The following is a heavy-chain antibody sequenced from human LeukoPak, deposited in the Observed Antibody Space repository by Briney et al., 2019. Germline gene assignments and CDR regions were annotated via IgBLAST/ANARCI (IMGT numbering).Heavy chain of an antibody. V-gene: IGHV1-18*01. CDR1: GYIFINYG. Sequence: ASVKVSCKASGYIFINYGITWVRQAPGQGLEWMGWVSPYNGNTYYAQNLQDRVTMTTDTSTSTAYMDLRSLRSDDTAVYYCARIHWGTQGRNYWGQGIMVIVSS. D-gene: IGHD7-27*01. J-gene: IGHJ4*02. CDR3: ARIHWGTQGRNY. CDR2: VSPYNGNT.